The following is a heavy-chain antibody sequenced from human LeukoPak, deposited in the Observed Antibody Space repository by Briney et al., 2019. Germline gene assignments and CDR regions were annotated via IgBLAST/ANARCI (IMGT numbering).Heavy chain of an antibody. CDR2: INADNGDT. J-gene: IGHJ4*02. V-gene: IGHV1-3*01. CDR1: GYTFSRYA. CDR3: ARSSTGYYYFDY. D-gene: IGHD3-9*01. Sequence: VASVKVSCKASGYTFSRYAMHWVRQAPGQRVEWMGWINADNGDTKYSQKFQGRVTITRDTSASAAYMDLSGLRSEDTAIYHCARSSTGYYYFDYWGQGTRVTVS.